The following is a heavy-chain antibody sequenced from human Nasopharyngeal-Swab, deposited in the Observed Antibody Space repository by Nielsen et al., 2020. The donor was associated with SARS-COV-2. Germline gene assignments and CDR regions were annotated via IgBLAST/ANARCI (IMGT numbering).Heavy chain of an antibody. CDR1: GGTFSSYA. CDR2: IIPILGIA. D-gene: IGHD4-23*01. CDR3: ARGDTWVTVVTRRAFDI. Sequence: SVKVSCKASGGTFSSYAISWVRQAPGQGLEWMGRIIPILGIANYAQKFQGRATITADKSTSTAYMELSSLRSEDTAVYYCARGDTWVTVVTRRAFDIWGQGTMVTVSS. V-gene: IGHV1-69*04. J-gene: IGHJ3*02.